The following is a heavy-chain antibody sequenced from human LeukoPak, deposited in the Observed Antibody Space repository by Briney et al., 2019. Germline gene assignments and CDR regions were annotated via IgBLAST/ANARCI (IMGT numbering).Heavy chain of an antibody. CDR2: MNPNSGNT. Sequence: VASEKVSCKASGYTFTSHDINWVRQATGQGLEWMGWMNPNSGNTGYAQKFQGRVTMTRNTSISTAYMELSSLRSEDTAVYYCARGFKNDYGDYGALVDPWGQGTLVTVSS. J-gene: IGHJ5*02. V-gene: IGHV1-8*01. CDR1: GYTFTSHD. CDR3: ARGFKNDYGDYGALVDP. D-gene: IGHD4-17*01.